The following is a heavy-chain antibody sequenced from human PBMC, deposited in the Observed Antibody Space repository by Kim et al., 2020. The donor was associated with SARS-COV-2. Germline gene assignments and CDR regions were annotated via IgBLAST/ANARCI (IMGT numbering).Heavy chain of an antibody. CDR3: ARTRPLLGLMVYASPTTRWFDP. Sequence: SETLSLTCTVSGGSISSSSYYWGWIRQPPGKGLEWIGSIYYSGSTYYNPSLKSRVTISVDTSKNQFSLKLSSVTAADTAVYYCARTRPLLGLMVYASPTTRWFDPWGQGTLVTVSS. J-gene: IGHJ5*02. V-gene: IGHV4-39*01. CDR1: GGSISSSSYY. CDR2: IYYSGST. D-gene: IGHD2-8*01.